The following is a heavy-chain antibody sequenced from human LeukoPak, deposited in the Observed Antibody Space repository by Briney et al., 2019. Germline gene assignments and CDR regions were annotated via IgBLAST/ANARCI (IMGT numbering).Heavy chain of an antibody. J-gene: IGHJ4*02. D-gene: IGHD3-10*01. V-gene: IGHV1-3*01. CDR3: TRGFLGGFGDY. Sequence: ASVKVSCKASGYTFTSYAMHWVRQAPGQRLEWMGWINAGNGNTKYSQKFQGRVTITRDTSASTAYMELGSLRSEDTAVYYCTRGFLGGFGDYWGQGTLVTVSS. CDR1: GYTFTSYA. CDR2: INAGNGNT.